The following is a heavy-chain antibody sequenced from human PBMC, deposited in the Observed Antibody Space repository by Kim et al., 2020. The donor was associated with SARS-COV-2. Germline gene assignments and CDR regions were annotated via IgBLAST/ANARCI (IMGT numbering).Heavy chain of an antibody. D-gene: IGHD4-17*01. V-gene: IGHV1-18*01. CDR1: GYTFTSYG. CDR3: ARLFNGDYPPEGGDLDY. J-gene: IGHJ4*02. Sequence: ASVKVSCKASGYTFTSYGISWVRQAPGQGLEWMGWISAYNGNTNYAQKLQGRVTMTTDTSTSTAYMELRSLRSDDTAVYYCARLFNGDYPPEGGDLDYWGQGTLVTVSS. CDR2: ISAYNGNT.